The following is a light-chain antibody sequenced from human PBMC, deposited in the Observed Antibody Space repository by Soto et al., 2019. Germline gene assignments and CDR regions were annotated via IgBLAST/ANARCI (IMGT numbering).Light chain of an antibody. CDR1: SSDVGSYSL. CDR3: CSYARSNWV. CDR2: EGT. Sequence: QSALTQPASVSGSPGQSITISCTGTSSDVGSYSLVSWCQQHPGKAPKLMIYEGTKRPSGVSNRFSGSKSGNTASLTISGLQAEDEADYYCCSYARSNWVFGGGTQLTVL. V-gene: IGLV2-23*01. J-gene: IGLJ3*02.